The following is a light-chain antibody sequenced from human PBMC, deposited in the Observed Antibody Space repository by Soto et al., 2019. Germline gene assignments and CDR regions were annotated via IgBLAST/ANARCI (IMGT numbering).Light chain of an antibody. Sequence: EIVLTQSPAILSLSPGEGATLSCRASQSVSDYLAWYQQKPGQAPRLLIYLTSNRATGIPARFSGSGSGTDFTLTISSLEPEDSAVYYCHQRQSWPRTFGQGTKVDIK. J-gene: IGKJ1*01. CDR3: HQRQSWPRT. CDR2: LTS. V-gene: IGKV3-11*01. CDR1: QSVSDY.